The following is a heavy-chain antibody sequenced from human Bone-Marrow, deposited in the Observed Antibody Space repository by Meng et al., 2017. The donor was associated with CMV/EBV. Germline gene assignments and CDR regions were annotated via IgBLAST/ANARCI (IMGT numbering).Heavy chain of an antibody. CDR3: ARDRYCGGDCYHYYYYGMDV. Sequence: SVKVSCKASGGTFSSYAISWVRQAPGQGLEWMGGIIPILGIANYAKKFQGRVTITADKSTRKAYMELSSLRSEDTAVYYCARDRYCGGDCYHYYYYGMDVWGQGTTVTVSS. J-gene: IGHJ6*02. CDR1: GGTFSSYA. V-gene: IGHV1-69*10. CDR2: IIPILGIA. D-gene: IGHD2-21*01.